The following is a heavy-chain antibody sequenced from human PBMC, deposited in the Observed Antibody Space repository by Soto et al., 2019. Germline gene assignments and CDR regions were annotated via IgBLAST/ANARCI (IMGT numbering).Heavy chain of an antibody. CDR2: ISYEGSNR. V-gene: IGHV3-30*18. CDR1: GFRFSAYA. CDR3: AKDYGDYNFNYGMDV. D-gene: IGHD4-17*01. Sequence: PGGSLRLSCAASGFRFSAYAMHWVRQAPGKGLEWVAGISYEGSNRFYADSVKGRFTVSRDNSKNMVYLQMNSLRGEDTAVFYCAKDYGDYNFNYGMDVWGQGTTVTVSS. J-gene: IGHJ6*02.